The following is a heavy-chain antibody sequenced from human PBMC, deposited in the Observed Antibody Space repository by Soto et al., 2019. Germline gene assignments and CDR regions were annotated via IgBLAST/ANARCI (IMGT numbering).Heavy chain of an antibody. CDR3: ARARSGWYVGLYYFDY. J-gene: IGHJ4*02. Sequence: GASVKVSCKASGYTFTGYGISWVRQAPGQGLEWMGWISAYNGNTNYAQKLQGRVTMTTDTSTSTAYMELRSLRSDDTAVYYCARARSGWYVGLYYFDYWGQGTLVTVSS. CDR2: ISAYNGNT. CDR1: GYTFTGYG. V-gene: IGHV1-18*01. D-gene: IGHD6-19*01.